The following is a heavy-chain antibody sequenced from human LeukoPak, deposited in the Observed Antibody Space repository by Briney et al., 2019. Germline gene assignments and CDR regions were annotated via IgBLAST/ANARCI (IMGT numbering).Heavy chain of an antibody. CDR3: ARPQSSSGYYWPFDD. J-gene: IGHJ4*02. CDR2: ISPSSGA. D-gene: IGHD3-22*01. Sequence: GGSLRLSCAASGFTFSSYAMRWVRQAPGKGLEWVSAISPSSGAFYADSVKGRFTISRDNSKNTLYLQMNSLRAEDTAVYYCARPQSSSGYYWPFDDWGQGTLVTVSS. V-gene: IGHV3-23*01. CDR1: GFTFSSYA.